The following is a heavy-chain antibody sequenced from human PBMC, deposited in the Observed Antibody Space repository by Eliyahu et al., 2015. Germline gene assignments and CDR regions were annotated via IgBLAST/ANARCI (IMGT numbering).Heavy chain of an antibody. D-gene: IGHD6-19*01. V-gene: IGHV3-23*01. Sequence: EVQLLESGGGLVQPGGSLRLSCTASGFTFDNFAMSWVRQAPGXGLEWVAAISDXGAGTYYADSVRGRFTISRDNSKNILYLQMNGLRAEDTAIYYCAKERAGVGTAIFDYWGQGTLVTVSS. CDR3: AKERAGVGTAIFDY. J-gene: IGHJ4*02. CDR2: ISDXGAGT. CDR1: GFTFDNFA.